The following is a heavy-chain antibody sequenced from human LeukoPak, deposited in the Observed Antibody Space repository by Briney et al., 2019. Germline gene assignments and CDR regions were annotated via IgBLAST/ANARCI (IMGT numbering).Heavy chain of an antibody. J-gene: IGHJ4*02. Sequence: GSVKVSCKASGYTLTSYSISWVRQAPGQGLEWMGWISAYNGNTDLAQKLQGRVTMTTDTSTSTAYMELSSLRSEDTAVYYCARGTPSCSSASCYNYWGQGTLVIVSS. CDR3: ARGTPSCSSASCYNY. D-gene: IGHD2-2*02. V-gene: IGHV1-18*01. CDR2: ISAYNGNT. CDR1: GYTLTSYS.